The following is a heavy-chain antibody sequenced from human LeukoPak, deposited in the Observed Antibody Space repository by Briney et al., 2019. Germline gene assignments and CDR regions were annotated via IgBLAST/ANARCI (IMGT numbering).Heavy chain of an antibody. CDR2: IYLDGSRA. CDR1: GFTFTNYW. Sequence: GGSLRLSCAVSGFTFTNYWMSWARQSPGKGLEWVANIYLDGSRAYYVDSVKGRFTISRDNAKNSLFLQMNSLRAEDTAVYYCASLPYYYGSGSYYNPWGQGTLVTVSS. CDR3: ASLPYYYGSGSYYNP. J-gene: IGHJ5*02. V-gene: IGHV3-7*01. D-gene: IGHD3-10*01.